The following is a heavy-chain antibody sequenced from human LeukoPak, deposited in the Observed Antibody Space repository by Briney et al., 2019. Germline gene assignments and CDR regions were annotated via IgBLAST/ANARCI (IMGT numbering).Heavy chain of an antibody. CDR2: ISSSGSTI. CDR1: GFTFSDYY. V-gene: IGHV3-11*01. J-gene: IGHJ1*01. CDR3: AKSRSSWAEYFQH. Sequence: PGGSLRLSCAASGFTFSDYYMSWIRQAPGKGLEWVSYISSSGSTIYYADSVKGRFTISRDNSKNTLYLQMNSLRVEDTAVYYCAKSRSSWAEYFQHWGQGTLVTVSS. D-gene: IGHD6-13*01.